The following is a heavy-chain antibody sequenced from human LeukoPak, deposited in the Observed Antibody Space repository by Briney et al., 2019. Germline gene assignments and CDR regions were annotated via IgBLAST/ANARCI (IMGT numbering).Heavy chain of an antibody. Sequence: PGGSLRLSCAASGFTFSSYSMNWVRQAPGKGLEWLANTNQDGSEKYSMNSVKGRFTISRDNAQNSLWLQMNSLRVEDTAVYYCAREVGRSGAYDIWGQGTMVTVSS. CDR1: GFTFSSYS. J-gene: IGHJ3*02. CDR2: TNQDGSEK. CDR3: AREVGRSGAYDI. D-gene: IGHD3-10*01. V-gene: IGHV3-7*01.